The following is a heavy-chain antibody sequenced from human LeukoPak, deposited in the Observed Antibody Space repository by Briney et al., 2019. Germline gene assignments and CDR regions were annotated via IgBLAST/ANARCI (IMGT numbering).Heavy chain of an antibody. V-gene: IGHV4-34*01. CDR1: GGSFSGYY. D-gene: IGHD3-22*01. CDR2: INHSGST. CDR3: ARGRPQYHYDRSGYLNY. Sequence: SETLSLTCAVYGGSFSGYYWSWVRQPPGKGLEWIGEINHSGSTRYNPSLKSRVTISVDTSKNQFSLKMSPVTAADTAVYYCARGRPQYHYDRSGYLNYWGQGTLVTVSS. J-gene: IGHJ4*02.